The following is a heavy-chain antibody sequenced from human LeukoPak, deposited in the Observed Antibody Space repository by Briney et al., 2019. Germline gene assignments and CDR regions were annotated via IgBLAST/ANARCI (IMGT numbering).Heavy chain of an antibody. J-gene: IGHJ4*02. CDR2: INQDGTEK. CDR1: GFTFSSYW. Sequence: GGSLRLSCAASGFTFSSYWMSWVRQAPGEGLEWVAKINQDGTEKAYVDSVRGRFTISRDNSKNTLYLQMNSLRAEDTAVYYCASADSSGYLVDYWGQGTLVTVSS. CDR3: ASADSSGYLVDY. D-gene: IGHD3-22*01. V-gene: IGHV3-7*01.